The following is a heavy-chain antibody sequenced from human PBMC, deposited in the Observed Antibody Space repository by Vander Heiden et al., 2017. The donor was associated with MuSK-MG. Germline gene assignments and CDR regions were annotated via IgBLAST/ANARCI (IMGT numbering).Heavy chain of an antibody. CDR3: TRRPDRSNCGGDCRNDAFDI. V-gene: IGHV1-2*02. CDR1: GYPFTGHY. D-gene: IGHD2-21*01. Sequence: QVQLVQSGAAVKQPGASVTVSCKASGYPFTGHYMHWVRQAPGQGLEWMGWINPNSGGSNYAQKFQGRVTMTRDTSISAAYMELSRLTFGDTAVYYCTRRPDRSNCGGDCRNDAFDIWGQGTVVTVSS. CDR2: INPNSGGS. J-gene: IGHJ3*02.